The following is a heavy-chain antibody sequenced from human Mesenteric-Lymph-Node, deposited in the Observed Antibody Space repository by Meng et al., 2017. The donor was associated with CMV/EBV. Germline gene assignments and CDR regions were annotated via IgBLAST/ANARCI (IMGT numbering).Heavy chain of an antibody. J-gene: IGHJ4*02. CDR1: GFTFNAYA. CDR2: ISGNGRTT. Sequence: GESLKISCVGSGFTFNAYAMSWVRQAPGKGLVWVSRISGNGRTTNYADSVKGRFLISRDNTKNTVYLQMNSLSAEDTALYWCARDQDFRGQGTLVTVSS. V-gene: IGHV3-74*01. CDR3: ARDQDF.